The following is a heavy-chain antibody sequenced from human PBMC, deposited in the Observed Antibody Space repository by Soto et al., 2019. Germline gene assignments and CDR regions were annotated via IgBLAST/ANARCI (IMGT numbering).Heavy chain of an antibody. CDR3: ARDTFGGAYDFLH. J-gene: IGHJ4*02. D-gene: IGHD3-3*01. Sequence: EVQLVESGGGLVQPGGSLRLSCAASGFTVSNLYMTWVRQAPGKGLQWVAVISSGGSSYYADSVKGRFTISRDNSKHTVYLEMNSLRAEDTAVYYCARDTFGGAYDFLHGGQGTLVTVSS. CDR2: ISSGGSS. CDR1: GFTVSNLY. V-gene: IGHV3-66*01.